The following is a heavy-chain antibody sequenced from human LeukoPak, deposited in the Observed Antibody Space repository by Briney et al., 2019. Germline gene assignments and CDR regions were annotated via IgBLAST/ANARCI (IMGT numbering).Heavy chain of an antibody. CDR3: ASDSSGWYLGGRFDY. V-gene: IGHV4-38-2*01. CDR1: GHSLSSGYY. D-gene: IGHD6-19*01. Sequence: SDTLSLIHAVSGHSLSSGYYWGWIRQPPGKGLEGDGSIYHSWSTFYNPSPKKRDNNSVETPENQCSLKLSSVTAADTAVYYCASDSSGWYLGGRFDYWGQGTLVTVSS. CDR2: IYHSWST. J-gene: IGHJ4*02.